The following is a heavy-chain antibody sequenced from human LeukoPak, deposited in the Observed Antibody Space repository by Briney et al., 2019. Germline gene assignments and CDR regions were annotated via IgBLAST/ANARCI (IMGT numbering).Heavy chain of an antibody. Sequence: SETLSLTCAVSGGSISSSNWWSWVRQPPGKGLEWIGEIYHSGSTNYNPSLKSRVTVSVDKSKNQFSLKLSSVTAADTAVYYCARGSGSYYRTYDYWGQGTLVTVSS. V-gene: IGHV4-4*02. D-gene: IGHD1-26*01. CDR3: ARGSGSYYRTYDY. CDR1: GGSISSSNW. CDR2: IYHSGST. J-gene: IGHJ4*02.